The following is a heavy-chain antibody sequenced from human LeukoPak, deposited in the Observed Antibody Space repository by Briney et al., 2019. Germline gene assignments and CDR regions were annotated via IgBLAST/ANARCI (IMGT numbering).Heavy chain of an antibody. CDR3: TTDQRAPNSQSGSYYFDY. V-gene: IGHV3-23*01. J-gene: IGHJ4*02. Sequence: GGSLRLSCAASGFTFTNYAMSWVRQTPGKGLEWVSATVGSGPDTYHADSVKGRFTVPRDNSRNTLYLQMNSLKTEDTAVYYCTTDQRAPNSQSGSYYFDYWGQGTLVTVSS. CDR2: TVGSGPDT. D-gene: IGHD1-26*01. CDR1: GFTFTNYA.